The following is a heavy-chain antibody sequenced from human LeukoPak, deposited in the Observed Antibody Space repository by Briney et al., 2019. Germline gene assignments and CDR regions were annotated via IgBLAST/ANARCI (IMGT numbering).Heavy chain of an antibody. CDR3: AKDRVSGGSCQDY. CDR1: GFTFSIYA. Sequence: GGSLRLSCSASGFTFSIYAMNWVRQAPGKGLEWVSAISGSGGSTYYADSVKGRFTISRDNSELYLQMNSLRAEDTAVYYCAKDRVSGGSCQDYWGQGTLVTVSS. CDR2: ISGSGGST. D-gene: IGHD2-15*01. V-gene: IGHV3-23*01. J-gene: IGHJ4*02.